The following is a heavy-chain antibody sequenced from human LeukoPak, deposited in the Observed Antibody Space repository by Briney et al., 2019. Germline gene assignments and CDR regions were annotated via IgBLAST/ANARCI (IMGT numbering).Heavy chain of an antibody. J-gene: IGHJ4*01. CDR3: AKTRIVCTSVSCPGGGFDY. CDR2: IRGSGDIT. V-gene: IGHV3-23*01. D-gene: IGHD2-2*01. Sequence: PGGSLRLSCAACGLTFSSYAMSWVRQAPGKGLEWVTGIRGSGDITYYADSVKGRFTISRDNFKNTLYLQMNSLRAEDTAVYYCAKTRIVCTSVSCPGGGFDYWGHGTLVTVSS. CDR1: GLTFSSYA.